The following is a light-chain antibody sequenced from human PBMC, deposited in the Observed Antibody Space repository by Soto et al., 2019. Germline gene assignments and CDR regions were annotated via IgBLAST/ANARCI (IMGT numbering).Light chain of an antibody. CDR3: QQYGSSPMYT. CDR2: GAS. V-gene: IGKV3-20*01. Sequence: IVLTQSPGTLSLSPGERATLSCRASQSVSSNYLAWYQQQPGQAPRLLIYGASSRATGIPDRFSGSGSGTDFTLTISRLEPEDFAVYYCQQYGSSPMYTFGQGTKLEIK. J-gene: IGKJ2*01. CDR1: QSVSSNY.